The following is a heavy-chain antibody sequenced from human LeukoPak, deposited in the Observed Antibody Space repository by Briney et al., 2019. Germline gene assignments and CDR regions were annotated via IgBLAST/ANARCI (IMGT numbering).Heavy chain of an antibody. Sequence: SGTLSLTCTVSGASISSRNWWSWVRQPPGKGLVWIGEIYHSGSSNFNPSLKSRITISVDKPRNQFSLNLTSMTAADTAVYFCARGDTSGWPYSFDYWGQGTLVSVSS. CDR3: ARGDTSGWPYSFDY. D-gene: IGHD6-19*01. CDR2: IYHSGSS. CDR1: GASISSRNW. J-gene: IGHJ4*02. V-gene: IGHV4-4*02.